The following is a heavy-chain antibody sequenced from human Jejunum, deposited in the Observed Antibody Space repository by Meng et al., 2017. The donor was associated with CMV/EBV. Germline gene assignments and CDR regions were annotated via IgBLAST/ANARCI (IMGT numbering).Heavy chain of an antibody. CDR1: GLTFSTYW. CDR2: INSDGSST. CDR3: ARGIGEN. J-gene: IGHJ4*02. V-gene: IGHV3-74*01. D-gene: IGHD2/OR15-2a*01. Sequence: SLRLSCVASGLTFSTYWMHWVRQAPGKGLVWVSRINSDGSSTSYADSVKGRLTISRDNAKNTLYLQMNGLRDEDTAVYYCARGIGENWGQGTLVTVSS.